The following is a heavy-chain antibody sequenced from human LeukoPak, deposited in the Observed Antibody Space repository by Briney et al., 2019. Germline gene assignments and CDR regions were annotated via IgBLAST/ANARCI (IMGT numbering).Heavy chain of an antibody. CDR1: EFTFSSYW. J-gene: IGHJ4*02. Sequence: GGSLRLSCAASEFTFSSYWMSWVRQAPGEGLEWVANIKQDGSEKYYVDSVKGRFTISRDNAKNSLYLQMNSLRGEDTAVYYCARTGSTYDYWGQGTLVTVSS. CDR3: ARTGSTYDY. CDR2: IKQDGSEK. V-gene: IGHV3-7*01. D-gene: IGHD5-12*01.